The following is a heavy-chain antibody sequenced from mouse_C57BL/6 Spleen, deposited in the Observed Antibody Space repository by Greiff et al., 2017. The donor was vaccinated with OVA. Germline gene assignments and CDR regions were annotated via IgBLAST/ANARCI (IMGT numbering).Heavy chain of an antibody. CDR3: ARGSYSNYEDWFAY. CDR1: GYSITSGYY. J-gene: IGHJ3*01. CDR2: ISYDGSN. D-gene: IGHD2-5*01. Sequence: EVQLQESGPGLVKPSQSLSLTCSVTGYSITSGYYWNWIRQFPGNKLEWMGYISYDGSNNYNPSLKNRISITRDTSKNQFFLKLNSVTTEDTATYYCARGSYSNYEDWFAYWGQGTLVTVSA. V-gene: IGHV3-6*01.